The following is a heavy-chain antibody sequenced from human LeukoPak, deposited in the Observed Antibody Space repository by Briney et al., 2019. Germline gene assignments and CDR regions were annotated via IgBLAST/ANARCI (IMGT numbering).Heavy chain of an antibody. J-gene: IGHJ4*02. CDR2: IYSSGSA. CDR3: ARMGGYSGYATH. Sequence: SETLSLTCSVSGGSISPYYWSWIRQPPGKGLDWIGYIYSSGSANYNPSLKSRVTISVDTSKNHFSLKLSSVTAADTAVYYCARMGGYSGYATHWGQGTLVTVSS. CDR1: GGSISPYY. D-gene: IGHD5-12*01. V-gene: IGHV4-59*08.